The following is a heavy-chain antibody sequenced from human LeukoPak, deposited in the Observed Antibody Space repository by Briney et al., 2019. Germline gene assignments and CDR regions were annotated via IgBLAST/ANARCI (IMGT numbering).Heavy chain of an antibody. Sequence: ASVKVSCKASGYTFTGYYMHWVRQAPGQGLGWMGWINPNSGGTNYAQKFQGRVTMTRDTSISTAYMELSRLRSDDTAVYYCARGREMATIDFDYWGQGTLVTVSS. CDR3: ARGREMATIDFDY. CDR2: INPNSGGT. CDR1: GYTFTGYY. V-gene: IGHV1-2*02. J-gene: IGHJ4*02. D-gene: IGHD5-12*01.